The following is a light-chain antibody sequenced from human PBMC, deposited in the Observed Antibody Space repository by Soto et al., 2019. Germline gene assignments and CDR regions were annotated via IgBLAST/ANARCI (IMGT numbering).Light chain of an antibody. J-gene: IGLJ1*01. V-gene: IGLV2-23*01. CDR2: EGS. Sequence: SVLTRPAAVSGSPGQSITISCTGTSSDVGSYNLVSWYQQHPGKAPKLMIYEGSKRPSGVSNRFSGSKSGNTASLTISGLQAEDEADYYCCSYAGSSTDVFGTGTKL. CDR3: CSYAGSSTDV. CDR1: SSDVGSYNL.